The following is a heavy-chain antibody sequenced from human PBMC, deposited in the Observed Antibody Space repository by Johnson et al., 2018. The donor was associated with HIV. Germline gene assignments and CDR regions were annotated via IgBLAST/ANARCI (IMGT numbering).Heavy chain of an antibody. D-gene: IGHD6-6*01. CDR2: ISGSGGST. Sequence: VQLVESAGGVVQPGGSLRLSCAASGFPFDDYGMSWVRQAPGKGLEWVSGISGSGGSTYYAASVKGRFTISRDNSKNTLYLQMNSLRAEDTAVYYCAKSSSSFGAFDIWGQGTMVTVSS. V-gene: IGHV3-23*04. J-gene: IGHJ3*02. CDR3: AKSSSSFGAFDI. CDR1: GFPFDDYG.